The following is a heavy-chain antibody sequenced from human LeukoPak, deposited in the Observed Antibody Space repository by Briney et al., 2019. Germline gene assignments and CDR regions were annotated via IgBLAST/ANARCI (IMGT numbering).Heavy chain of an antibody. D-gene: IGHD5-12*01. Sequence: VASVKVSCKASGYTFTSYAMHWVRQAPGQRLEWMGWINAGNGNTKYSQKFQGRVTITRDTSASTAYMELSSLRSADTAVYSCARGVATNRYYFDYWGQGTLVTVSS. CDR3: ARGVATNRYYFDY. J-gene: IGHJ4*02. CDR1: GYTFTSYA. V-gene: IGHV1-3*01. CDR2: INAGNGNT.